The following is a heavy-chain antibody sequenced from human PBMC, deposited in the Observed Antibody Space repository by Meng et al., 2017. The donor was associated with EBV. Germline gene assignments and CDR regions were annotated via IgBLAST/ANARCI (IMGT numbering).Heavy chain of an antibody. CDR1: GYTFRNYA. D-gene: IGHD1-1*01. Sequence: QVQWVQSGSELKRPGASVKVSCKASGYTFRNYAINWMRQVPGQGLEWMGWINTYSGKATFAQGFTGRFVFSLDTPVTTAHLQISGLKTEDSAVYYCARGVEENGSHYPFDSWGQGTLVTVSS. V-gene: IGHV7-4-1*02. CDR3: ARGVEENGSHYPFDS. CDR2: INTYSGKA. J-gene: IGHJ4*02.